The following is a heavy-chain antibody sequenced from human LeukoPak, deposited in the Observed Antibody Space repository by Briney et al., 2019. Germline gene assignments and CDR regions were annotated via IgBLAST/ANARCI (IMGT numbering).Heavy chain of an antibody. D-gene: IGHD6-6*01. CDR2: ISNTGSTI. CDR1: GFTFSSYS. J-gene: IGHJ4*01. V-gene: IGHV3-48*01. CDR3: ARGPYTSSNYFDY. Sequence: GGSLRLSCAASGFTFSSYSMNWVRQAPGKGLEWVSYISNTGSTIYYADSVRGRFTISRDNAKNSLYLQMNSLRAEDTAVYYCARGPYTSSNYFDYWGHGTLVTVSS.